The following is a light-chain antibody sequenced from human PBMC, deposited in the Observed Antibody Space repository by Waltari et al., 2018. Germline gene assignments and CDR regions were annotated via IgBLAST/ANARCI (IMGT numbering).Light chain of an antibody. CDR2: AAS. CDR1: QDISNY. Sequence: DIQMTQSPSSLSASVGDRVTLTCWASQDISNYLAWYQQKPGKVPQFLIYAASTLQSGVPSRFSGSGSGTDFTLTISSLQPEXVXTYYCQKYNSAPFTFGPGTKVDIK. J-gene: IGKJ3*01. CDR3: QKYNSAPFT. V-gene: IGKV1-27*01.